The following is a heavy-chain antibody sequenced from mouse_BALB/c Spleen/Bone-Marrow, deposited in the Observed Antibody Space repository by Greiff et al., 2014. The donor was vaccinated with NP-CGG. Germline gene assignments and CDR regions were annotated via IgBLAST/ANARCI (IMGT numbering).Heavy chain of an antibody. CDR3: TRPTMITWFAY. CDR1: GFTFSNYW. D-gene: IGHD2-4*01. V-gene: IGHV6-6*02. J-gene: IGHJ3*01. CDR2: IRLKSNNYAT. Sequence: EVKLVESGGGLVQPGGSMKLSCVASGFTFSNYWMNWVRQSPEKGLEWVAEIRLKSNNYATHYAESVKGRFTISRDDSKSSVYLRMNNLRAEDTGNYYCTRPTMITWFAYWGQGTLVTVSA.